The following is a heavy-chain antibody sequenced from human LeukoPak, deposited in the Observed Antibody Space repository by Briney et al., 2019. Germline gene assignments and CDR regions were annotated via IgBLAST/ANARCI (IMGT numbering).Heavy chain of an antibody. CDR2: ITGSGDDA. J-gene: IGHJ1*01. V-gene: IGHV3-23*01. D-gene: IGHD1-26*01. CDR3: AKESRGSSPEF. Sequence: GGSLRLSCAASGFTFSNYGMSWLRQAPGKGLEWVSAITGSGDDAYYADSVHGRFTMSRNNSKSTLYLQMSSLRVEDTAVYYCAKESRGSSPEFWGQGTLVTVSS. CDR1: GFTFSNYG.